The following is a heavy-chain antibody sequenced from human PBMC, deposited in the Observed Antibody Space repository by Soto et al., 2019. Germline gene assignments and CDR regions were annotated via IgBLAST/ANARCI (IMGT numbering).Heavy chain of an antibody. Sequence: ESLKVYCEGSGWSFTIYWIGWVRQMQGKGLEWMGIIYPGDSDTRYSPSFQGKVTISADKSISTAYLQWSSLRASDTAMYYCARHGPRVYYDNSDYYYYGMDVWGQGTTVTVSS. CDR1: GWSFTIYW. J-gene: IGHJ6*02. CDR3: ARHGPRVYYDNSDYYYYGMDV. V-gene: IGHV5-51*01. CDR2: IYPGDSDT. D-gene: IGHD3-22*01.